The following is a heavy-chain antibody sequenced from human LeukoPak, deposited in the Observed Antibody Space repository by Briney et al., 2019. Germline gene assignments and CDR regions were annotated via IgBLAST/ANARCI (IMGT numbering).Heavy chain of an antibody. V-gene: IGHV3-53*01. J-gene: IGHJ4*02. CDR2: IYSGGSI. D-gene: IGHD3-22*01. Sequence: GGSLRLSCAASGFTVSSNYMSWVRQAPGKGLEWVSVIYSGGSIFYSDSVKGRFIISRDTSMNTLYLQMNSLRAEDTAVYYCARGDSLDYWGQGTLVTVSS. CDR1: GFTVSSNY. CDR3: ARGDSLDY.